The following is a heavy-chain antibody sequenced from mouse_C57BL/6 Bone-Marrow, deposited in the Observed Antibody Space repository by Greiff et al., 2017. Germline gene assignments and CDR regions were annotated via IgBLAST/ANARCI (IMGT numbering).Heavy chain of an antibody. D-gene: IGHD4-1*01. V-gene: IGHV2-2*01. Sequence: QVQLQQSGPGLVQPSQSLSITCTVSGFSLTSYGVHWVRQSPGKGLEWLGVIWSGGSTDYNAAFISRLSISKDNSKSQVFFKMNSRQADDTAIYYCASPGTFSYWGQGTLVTVSA. CDR2: IWSGGST. J-gene: IGHJ3*01. CDR3: ASPGTFSY. CDR1: GFSLTSYG.